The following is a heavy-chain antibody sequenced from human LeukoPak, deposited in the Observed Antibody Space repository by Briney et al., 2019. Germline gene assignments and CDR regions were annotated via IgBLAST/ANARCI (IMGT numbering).Heavy chain of an antibody. V-gene: IGHV4-59*01. CDR3: ARVTGGWPLPYFDY. Sequence: SETLSLTCTVSGGSISSYYWSWIRQPPGKGLEWIGHIFYSGSTNYNPSLKSRVTISVDTSKNQFSLKLSSVTAADTAVYYCARVTGGWPLPYFDYWGQGTLVTVSS. J-gene: IGHJ4*02. CDR1: GGSISSYY. D-gene: IGHD6-19*01. CDR2: IFYSGST.